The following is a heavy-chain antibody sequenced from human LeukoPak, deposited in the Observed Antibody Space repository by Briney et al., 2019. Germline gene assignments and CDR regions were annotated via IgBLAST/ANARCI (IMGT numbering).Heavy chain of an antibody. V-gene: IGHV3-7*01. CDR2: INQDGGEK. J-gene: IGHJ4*02. CDR3: TTGPFNIRLDGTFDY. Sequence: GGSLRLSCAASGFTFSRYNINWVRQAPGKGLELVANINQDGGEKHLVESVKGRFTISRENAKNSLFLQMNSLRAEDTAVYYCTTGPFNIRLDGTFDYWGQGTLVTVSS. CDR1: GFTFSRYN. D-gene: IGHD3-3*01.